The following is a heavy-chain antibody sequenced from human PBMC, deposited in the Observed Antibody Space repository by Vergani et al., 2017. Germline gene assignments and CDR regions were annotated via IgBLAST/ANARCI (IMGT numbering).Heavy chain of an antibody. J-gene: IGHJ3*02. V-gene: IGHV4-4*02. CDR2: IYHSGST. Sequence: QVQLQESGPGLVKPSGTLSLTCAVSGGSISSSNWWSWVRQPPGKGLEWIREIYHSGSTNYNPSLKSRVTISVDKSKNQFSLKLSSVTAADTAVYYCARKGYSYGFAPVNAFDIWGQGTMVTVSS. D-gene: IGHD5-18*01. CDR3: ARKGYSYGFAPVNAFDI. CDR1: GGSISSSNW.